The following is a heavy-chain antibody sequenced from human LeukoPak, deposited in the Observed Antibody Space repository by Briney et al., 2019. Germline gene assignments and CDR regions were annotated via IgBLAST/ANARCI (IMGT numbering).Heavy chain of an antibody. V-gene: IGHV1-69*13. CDR1: GGTFSSYA. CDR3: ARDKIGYSYGLTTFDY. D-gene: IGHD5-18*01. CDR2: IIPIFGTA. J-gene: IGHJ4*02. Sequence: ASVKVSCKASGGTFSSYAISWVRQAPGQGLEWMGGIIPIFGTANYAQKFQGRVTITADESTSTAYMELSSLRSEDTAVYYRARDKIGYSYGLTTFDYWGQGTLVTVSS.